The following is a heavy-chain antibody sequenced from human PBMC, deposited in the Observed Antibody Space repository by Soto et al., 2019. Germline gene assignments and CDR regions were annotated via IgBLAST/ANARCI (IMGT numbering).Heavy chain of an antibody. J-gene: IGHJ4*02. CDR3: ARPDYGSGSYPDY. D-gene: IGHD3-10*01. V-gene: IGHV3-30-3*01. CDR1: GFTFSSYA. CDR2: ISYDGSNK. Sequence: QVQLVESGGGVVQPGRSLRLSCAASGFTFSSYAMQWVRQAPGKGLEWVAGISYDGSNKYYADSLKGRFTISRDNSKNTLYLQMNSLRAEDTAVYYCARPDYGSGSYPDYWGQGTLVTVSS.